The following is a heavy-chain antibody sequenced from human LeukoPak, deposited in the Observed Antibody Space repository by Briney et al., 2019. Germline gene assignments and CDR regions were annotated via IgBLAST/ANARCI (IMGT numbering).Heavy chain of an antibody. Sequence: GGSLRLSCEASGFTFGSFAMSWVRQAPGKGLEWLSGISASGHYIYNADSVKGRFTISRDNSKYTLYIEMNSLRAEDTAVYYCARDGSWGDYQFYFYMDVWGKGTTVTVSS. CDR2: ISASGHYI. J-gene: IGHJ6*03. CDR1: GFTFGSFA. V-gene: IGHV3-23*01. D-gene: IGHD2-2*01. CDR3: ARDGSWGDYQFYFYMDV.